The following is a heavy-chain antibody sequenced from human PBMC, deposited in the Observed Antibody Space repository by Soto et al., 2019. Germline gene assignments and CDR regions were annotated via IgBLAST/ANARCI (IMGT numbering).Heavy chain of an antibody. CDR3: ARVDDGISKNLFDP. Sequence: PGGSLRLSCAASGFTFSSYLMHWVRQAPGKGLVWVSRINTDGSRTDYADSVKGRFTISRDNAKNTLYLQMNSLRAEEAAVYYCARVDDGISKNLFDPWGQGPL. J-gene: IGHJ5*02. CDR1: GFTFSSYL. V-gene: IGHV3-74*01. CDR2: INTDGSRT. D-gene: IGHD3-3*02.